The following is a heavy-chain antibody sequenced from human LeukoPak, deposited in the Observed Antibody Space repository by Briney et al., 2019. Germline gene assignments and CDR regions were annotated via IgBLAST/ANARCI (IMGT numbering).Heavy chain of an antibody. J-gene: IGHJ3*02. D-gene: IGHD2-8*01. CDR3: ARSVSDAFDI. Sequence: AGGSLRLSCAASGFTFISNWMHWVRQAPGKGLVWVSHISSDGSSISYADSVKGRFTISRDNARNTLYVQMNSLRAEDTAVYYCARSVSDAFDIWGQGTMVTVSS. V-gene: IGHV3-74*01. CDR2: ISSDGSSI. CDR1: GFTFISNW.